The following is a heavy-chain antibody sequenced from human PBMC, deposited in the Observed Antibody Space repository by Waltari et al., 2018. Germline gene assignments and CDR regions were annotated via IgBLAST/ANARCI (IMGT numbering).Heavy chain of an antibody. CDR2: IGGRRGST. Sequence: QVQLQESGPGLVKPSETLSLTCAVSGGSISSSNWWSWIRQPPGKGLEWIGNIGGRRGSTYYNPSLKSRVTSSKDTSKNQFYLKLSSVTAADTAVYYCARVKSGTEAFDFWGQGLRVTVSS. CDR1: GGSISSSNW. D-gene: IGHD1-1*01. J-gene: IGHJ3*01. V-gene: IGHV4-4*02. CDR3: ARVKSGTEAFDF.